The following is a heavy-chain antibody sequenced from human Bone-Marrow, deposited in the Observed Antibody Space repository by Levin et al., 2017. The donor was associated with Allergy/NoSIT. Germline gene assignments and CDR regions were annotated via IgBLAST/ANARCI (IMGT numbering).Heavy chain of an antibody. J-gene: IGHJ6*02. CDR2: MTPNSGIT. CDR1: GYAFISYD. CDR3: ARGKLSYDYGLDV. D-gene: IGHD2-15*01. Sequence: ASVKVSCKASGYAFISYDITWVRQAAGQGLEWMGWMTPNSGITGYAQKFQDRITMRRDTSIGTAFMELSSLTSEDTAVYYCARGKLSYDYGLDVWGQGTTVTVSS. V-gene: IGHV1-8*01.